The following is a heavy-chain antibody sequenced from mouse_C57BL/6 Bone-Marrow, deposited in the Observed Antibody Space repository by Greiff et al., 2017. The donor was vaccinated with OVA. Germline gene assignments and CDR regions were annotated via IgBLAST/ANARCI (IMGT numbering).Heavy chain of an antibody. J-gene: IGHJ1*03. V-gene: IGHV1-82*01. Sequence: LQESGPELVKPGASVKISCKASGYAFSSSWMNWVKQRPGKGLEWIGRIYPGDGDTNYNGKFKGKATLTADKSSSTAYMQLSSLTSEDSAVYFCARGVLHWYFDVWGTGTTVTVSS. CDR1: GYAFSSSW. CDR3: ARGVLHWYFDV. CDR2: IYPGDGDT.